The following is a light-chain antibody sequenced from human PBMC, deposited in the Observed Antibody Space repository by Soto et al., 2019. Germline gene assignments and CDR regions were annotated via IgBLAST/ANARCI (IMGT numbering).Light chain of an antibody. Sequence: EIVLTQSPGTLSLSPGERATLSCRASQSVSSSYLAWYQQKPGQAPRLLIYAASSRTTGIPERFSGSGSGTDFTLTISRLEPDDFAVYYCQQYGSSPRTFGQGTRLEIK. V-gene: IGKV3-20*01. CDR2: AAS. CDR1: QSVSSSY. CDR3: QQYGSSPRT. J-gene: IGKJ5*01.